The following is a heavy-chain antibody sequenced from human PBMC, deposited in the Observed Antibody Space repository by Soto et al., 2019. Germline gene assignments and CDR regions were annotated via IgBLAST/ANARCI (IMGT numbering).Heavy chain of an antibody. D-gene: IGHD2-15*01. CDR1: CCSFSNVW. J-gene: IGHJ5*01. CDR2: SKSKSVCGTT. Sequence: EVQVVESGGGLVKPGGSLTLSCAASCCSFSNVWMSWVREAPGKWLEWVGNSKSKSVCGTTDYTATVKGRVTISRADSKDSLYLQMNSQKSEDTDVYYCTTYYTHTFCDGGAWYSVHEKIHDSWGQGILVTVSS. CDR3: TTYYTHTFCDGGAWYSVHEKIHDS. V-gene: IGHV3-15*01.